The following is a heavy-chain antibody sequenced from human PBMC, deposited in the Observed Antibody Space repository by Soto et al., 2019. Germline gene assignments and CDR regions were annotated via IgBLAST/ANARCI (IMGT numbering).Heavy chain of an antibody. J-gene: IGHJ2*01. CDR2: SRNKANSYST. CDR3: VRKSGQLRYLDL. D-gene: IGHD6-25*01. CDR1: EFTFSDHF. V-gene: IGHV3-72*01. Sequence: EVQLVESGGGLVQPGGSLRLSCAAAEFTFSDHFMDWVRQAPGKGLEWVGRSRNKANSYSTEYAACVRGRFTILRDNSEKSVQLQMNSLRTEDTAVYYCVRKSGQLRYLDLWGRGTLVTGSS.